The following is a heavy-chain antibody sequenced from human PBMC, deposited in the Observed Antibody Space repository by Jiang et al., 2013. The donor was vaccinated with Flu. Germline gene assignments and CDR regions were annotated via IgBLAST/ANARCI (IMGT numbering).Heavy chain of an antibody. CDR3: ARTTNHYVWGSYRYVGAFDI. D-gene: IGHD3-16*02. V-gene: IGHV2-5*01. CDR1: GFSLSTSGVG. CDR2: IYWNDDK. Sequence: KPTQTLTLTCTFSGFSLSTSGVGVGWIRQPPGKALEWLALIYWNDDKRYSPSLKSRLTITKDTSKNQVVLTMTNMDPVDTATYYCARTTNHYVWGSYRYVGAFDIVGPRDNGHRLF. J-gene: IGHJ3*02.